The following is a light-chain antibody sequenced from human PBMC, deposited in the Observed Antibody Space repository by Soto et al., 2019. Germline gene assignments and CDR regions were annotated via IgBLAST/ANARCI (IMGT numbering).Light chain of an antibody. Sequence: NFMLTQSHSVSESPGKTITISCTRSSGSIASNYVQWYQQRPGSAPTTVIYEHNRRPSGVPDRFSGSIDSSSNSASLTISGLKTEDEADYYCQSFYSSTVVFGGGTKVTVL. J-gene: IGLJ2*01. CDR2: EHN. CDR3: QSFYSSTVV. V-gene: IGLV6-57*04. CDR1: SGSIASNY.